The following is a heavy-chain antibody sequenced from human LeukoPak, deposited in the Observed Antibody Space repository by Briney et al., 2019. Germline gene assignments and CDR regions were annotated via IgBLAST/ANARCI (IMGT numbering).Heavy chain of an antibody. D-gene: IGHD6-19*01. CDR1: GFTFSSYW. V-gene: IGHV3-74*01. CDR2: INSDGSST. Sequence: GGSLRLSCAASGFTFSSYWMHWVRQAPGKGLVWVSRINSDGSSTSYADSVKGRFTVSRDNAKNTLYLQMNSLRAEDTAVYYCARDIAVAGYYYYGMDVWGQGTTVTVSS. J-gene: IGHJ6*02. CDR3: ARDIAVAGYYYYGMDV.